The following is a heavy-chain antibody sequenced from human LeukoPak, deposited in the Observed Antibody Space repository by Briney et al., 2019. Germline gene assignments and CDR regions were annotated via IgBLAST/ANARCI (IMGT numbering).Heavy chain of an antibody. D-gene: IGHD6-13*01. Sequence: PGGSLRLSCAASGFTFSSYSMNWVRQAPGKGLEWVSSISNSSSYIYYADSVKGRFTTSRDNAKNSLYLQMNSLRAEDTAVYYCASSPPAANDYWGQGTLVTVSS. V-gene: IGHV3-21*01. CDR3: ASSPPAANDY. CDR1: GFTFSSYS. CDR2: ISNSSSYI. J-gene: IGHJ4*02.